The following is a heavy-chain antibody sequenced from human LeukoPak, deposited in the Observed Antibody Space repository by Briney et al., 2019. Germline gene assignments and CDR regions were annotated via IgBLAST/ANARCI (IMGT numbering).Heavy chain of an antibody. V-gene: IGHV4-4*09. Sequence: PSETLSLTCTVSGGSISSYYWSWIRQPPGKGLEWIGYIYTSGSTNYNPSLKSRVTISVDTSKNQFSLKLSSVTAADTAVYYCARDGGWLGYCSGGSCSIDYWGQGTLVTVSS. CDR1: GGSISSYY. J-gene: IGHJ4*02. D-gene: IGHD2-15*01. CDR3: ARDGGWLGYCSGGSCSIDY. CDR2: IYTSGST.